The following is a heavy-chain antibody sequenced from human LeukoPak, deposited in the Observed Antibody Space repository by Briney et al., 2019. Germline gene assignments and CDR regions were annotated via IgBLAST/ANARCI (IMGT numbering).Heavy chain of an antibody. CDR3: AKKGGYCSSTSCYMVGNYFDY. V-gene: IGHV4-34*01. D-gene: IGHD2-2*03. Sequence: SETLSVTCAVYGGSFSGYYWSWIRQPPGNGLEWIGEINHSGSTNYNPSLKSRVTISVDTSKNQFSLKLSSVTAADTAVYYCAKKGGYCSSTSCYMVGNYFDYWGQGTLVTVSS. CDR2: INHSGST. J-gene: IGHJ4*02. CDR1: GGSFSGYY.